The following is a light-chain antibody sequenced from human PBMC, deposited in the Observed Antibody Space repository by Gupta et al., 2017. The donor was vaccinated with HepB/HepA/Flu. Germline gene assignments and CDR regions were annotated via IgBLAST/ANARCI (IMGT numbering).Light chain of an antibody. CDR1: QSLLYSPNKKNF. V-gene: IGKV4-1*01. CDR3: QQYHVSPWT. Sequence: DIVMTQSPDSLAVSLGERATSHCKSSQSLLYSPNKKNFLAWYQQKPGQPPKLLIHWASTRESGVPDRFSGSGSVTDFTLTISSLQAEDVAVYFCQQYHVSPWTFGQGTKVEIK. J-gene: IGKJ1*01. CDR2: WAS.